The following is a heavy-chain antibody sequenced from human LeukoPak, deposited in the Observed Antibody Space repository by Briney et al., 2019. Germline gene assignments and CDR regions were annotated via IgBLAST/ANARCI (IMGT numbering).Heavy chain of an antibody. V-gene: IGHV1-18*04. CDR1: GYTFTNHG. CDR2: ISAYNGNT. D-gene: IGHD1-26*01. J-gene: IGHJ3*02. Sequence: ASVTVSYKASGYTFTNHGITWVRQAPGQGLEWVGWISAYNGNTNYEQKLQGRVTMTRDTSTSTVYMELRSLRSDDTAVYYCARGIDSASPPLGTFEIWGQGTMVTVSS. CDR3: ARGIDSASPPLGTFEI.